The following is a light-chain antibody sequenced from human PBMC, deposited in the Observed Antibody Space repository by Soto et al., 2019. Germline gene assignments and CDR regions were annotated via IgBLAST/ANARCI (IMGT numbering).Light chain of an antibody. CDR2: KAS. CDR3: QQYNNWPRWT. CDR1: QSISSW. V-gene: IGKV1-5*03. Sequence: DIQMTQSPSTLSASVGDRVTITCRASQSISSWLAWYQQKPGKAPKLLIYKASSLESGVPSRFSGSGSGTEFTLTISSLQSEDFAVYYCQQYNNWPRWTFGQGTKV. J-gene: IGKJ1*01.